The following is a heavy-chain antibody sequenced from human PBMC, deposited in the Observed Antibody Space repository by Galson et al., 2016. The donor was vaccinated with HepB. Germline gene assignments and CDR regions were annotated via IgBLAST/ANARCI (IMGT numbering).Heavy chain of an antibody. CDR1: GFPFGDYA. CDR2: IRSKAYAEER. D-gene: IGHD1-26*01. CDR3: SKYGINHNYRGMDV. V-gene: IGHV3-49*03. Sequence: SLRLSCAGSGFPFGDYAVIWFRQAPGNGLEWVGFIRSKAYAEEREYAASVAGRFTISRDDSRSIAYLQLNNVKVEDTAIYFCSKYGINHNYRGMDVWGQGTTVTVSS. J-gene: IGHJ6*02.